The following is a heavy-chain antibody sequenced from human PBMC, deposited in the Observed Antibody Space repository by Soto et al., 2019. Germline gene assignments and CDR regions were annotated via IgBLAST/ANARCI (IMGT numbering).Heavy chain of an antibody. V-gene: IGHV4-4*02. CDR1: GGSLSSSNW. CDR3: ARIYYYDSSGYSLDY. D-gene: IGHD3-22*01. CDR2: IYNSGST. J-gene: IGHJ4*02. Sequence: SETLSLTCAVSGGSLSSSNWWSWVRQPTGKGLEWIGEIYNSGSTNYNPSLKSRVTISVEKSKNQFSLKLSSVTAAVTGVYYCARIYYYDSSGYSLDYWGQGTLVTGSS.